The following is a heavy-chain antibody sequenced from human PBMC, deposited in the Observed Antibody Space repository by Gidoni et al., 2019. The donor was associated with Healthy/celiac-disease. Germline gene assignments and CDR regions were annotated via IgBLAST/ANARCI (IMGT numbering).Heavy chain of an antibody. V-gene: IGHV3-30*04. D-gene: IGHD1-26*01. Sequence: QVQLVESGGGVVQPGRSLRLSCAASGFTFSSYAMHWVRQAPGKGLEWVAVISYDGSNKYYADSVKGRFTISRDNSKNTLYLQMNSLRAEDTAVYYCARDCVREGGSFDLWGRGTLVTVSS. CDR1: GFTFSSYA. CDR3: ARDCVREGGSFDL. CDR2: ISYDGSNK. J-gene: IGHJ2*01.